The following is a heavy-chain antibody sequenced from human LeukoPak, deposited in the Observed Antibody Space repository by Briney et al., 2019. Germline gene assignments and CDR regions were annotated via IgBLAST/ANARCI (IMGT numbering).Heavy chain of an antibody. V-gene: IGHV4-30-4*01. CDR2: IYYSGST. J-gene: IGHJ5*02. D-gene: IGHD2-15*01. CDR1: GGSISSGDYY. Sequence: SETLSLTCTVSGGSISSGDYYWSWLRQPPGTGLEWLGYIYYSGSTYYNPSLKSRVTISVDTSKNQFSLKLSSVTAADTAVYYCARGLCSGGSCGNWFDPWGQGTLVTVSS. CDR3: ARGLCSGGSCGNWFDP.